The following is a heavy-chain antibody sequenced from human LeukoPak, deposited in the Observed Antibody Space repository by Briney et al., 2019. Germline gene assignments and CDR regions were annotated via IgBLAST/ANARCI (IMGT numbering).Heavy chain of an antibody. CDR3: AKAPYGDEPSFDY. CDR2: ISGSGGST. CDR1: GFTFSNKA. D-gene: IGHD4-17*01. Sequence: GGSLRLSCAASGFTFSNKAMSWVRQAPGKGLEWVSTISGSGGSTYYADSVRGRFTISRDNSKNTLYLQMNSLRPEDTAVYYCAKAPYGDEPSFDYWGQGTLVTVSS. J-gene: IGHJ4*02. V-gene: IGHV3-23*01.